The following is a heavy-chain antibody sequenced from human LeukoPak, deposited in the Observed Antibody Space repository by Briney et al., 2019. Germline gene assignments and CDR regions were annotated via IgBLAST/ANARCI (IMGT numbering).Heavy chain of an antibody. J-gene: IGHJ5*02. CDR3: AITPRYFDWLFAP. V-gene: IGHV1-69*13. CDR2: IIPIFGTA. CDR1: GGTFSSYA. D-gene: IGHD3-9*01. Sequence: ASVKVSCKASGGTFSSYAISWVRQAPGQGLEWMGGIIPIFGTANYAQKFQGRVTITADESTSTAYMELSSLRSEDTAVYYCAITPRYFDWLFAPWGQGTLVTVSS.